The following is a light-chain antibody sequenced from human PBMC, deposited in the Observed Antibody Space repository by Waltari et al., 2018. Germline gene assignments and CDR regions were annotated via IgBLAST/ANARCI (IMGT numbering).Light chain of an antibody. V-gene: IGKV3-11*01. CDR3: QQYHDYSA. J-gene: IGKJ2*01. CDR2: DAS. Sequence: EIVLTQSPATLSLSPGERATLSCRASQSVSSYLAWYQQKPGQAPRLLIYDASNRATGIPARFSGSGSGTEFNLTISSLQPDDSATYYCQQYHDYSAFGQGTKLEIK. CDR1: QSVSSY.